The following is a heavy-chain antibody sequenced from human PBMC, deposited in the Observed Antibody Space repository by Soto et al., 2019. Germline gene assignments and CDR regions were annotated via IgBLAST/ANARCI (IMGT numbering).Heavy chain of an antibody. CDR2: IWYDGSNK. CDR3: ARGRRTPDY. J-gene: IGHJ4*02. Sequence: QVQLVESGGGVVQPGRSLRLSCAASGFTFSSYGMHWVRQAPGKGLEWVAVIWYDGSNKYYADSVKGRFTISRDNSKNTLYLQMNSLRAEDTAVYYCARGRRTPDYWGQGTLVTVSS. CDR1: GFTFSSYG. V-gene: IGHV3-33*01.